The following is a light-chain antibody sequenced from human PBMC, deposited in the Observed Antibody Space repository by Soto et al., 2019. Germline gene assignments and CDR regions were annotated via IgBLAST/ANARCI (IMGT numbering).Light chain of an antibody. J-gene: IGKJ1*01. Sequence: EIVLTQSPGTLSLSPGERVTLSCRASQSVSSNFLAWYQHKPGQAPRLLIFGASIRATGIPDRFSGSGSGTDFTLTISRLEPEDFAVYFCQQYGGAPRTFGQGTKVDIK. CDR3: QQYGGAPRT. CDR1: QSVSSNF. V-gene: IGKV3-20*01. CDR2: GAS.